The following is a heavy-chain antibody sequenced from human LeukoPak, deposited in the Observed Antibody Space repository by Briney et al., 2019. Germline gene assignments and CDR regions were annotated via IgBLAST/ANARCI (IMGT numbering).Heavy chain of an antibody. CDR1: GYSFTSYW. J-gene: IGHJ6*02. CDR2: IYPGDSHT. D-gene: IGHD1-1*01. CDR3: ARPRTGGDYYYGMDV. Sequence: GESLKSSCKGSGYSFTSYWIVWVRQMPGRGLEWMGIIYPGDSHTRYSPSFQGQVTISADKPISTAYLQWSSLQASDTATYYCARPRTGGDYYYGMDVWGQGTTVTVSS. V-gene: IGHV5-51*01.